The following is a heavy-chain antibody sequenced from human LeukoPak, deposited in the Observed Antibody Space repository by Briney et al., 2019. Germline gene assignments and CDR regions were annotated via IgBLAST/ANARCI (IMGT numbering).Heavy chain of an antibody. V-gene: IGHV1-46*01. CDR2: IDPNDAWT. D-gene: IGHD1/OR15-1a*01. J-gene: IGHJ4*02. CDR1: GYTFTNYY. CDR3: ARDEGTAEGARDFDF. Sequence: GASVKVSCKASGYTFTNYYLHWVRQAPGQGLEWMGIIDPNDAWTRYLEKFQGRLTLTRDRLTSTVYMNLDSLRSDDTAVHYCARDEGTAEGARDFDFWGQGTLVTVSS.